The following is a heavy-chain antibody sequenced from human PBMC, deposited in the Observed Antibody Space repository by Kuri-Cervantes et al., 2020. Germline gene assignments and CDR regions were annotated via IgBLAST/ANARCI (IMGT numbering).Heavy chain of an antibody. CDR3: ARELWFGPQRAFDP. J-gene: IGHJ5*02. CDR1: GYTFTGYY. CDR2: INPNSGGT. V-gene: IGHV1-2*04. Sequence: ASVKVSCKASGYTFTGYYMHWVRQAPGQGLEWMGWINPNSGGTNYAQKFQGWVTMTRDTSISTAYMELSRLRSDDTAVYYCARELWFGPQRAFDPWGQGTLVTVSS. D-gene: IGHD3-10*01.